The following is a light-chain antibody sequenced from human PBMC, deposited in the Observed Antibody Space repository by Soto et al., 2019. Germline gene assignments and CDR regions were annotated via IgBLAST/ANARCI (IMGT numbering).Light chain of an antibody. CDR2: GAS. CDR3: QQYGSSPPT. V-gene: IGKV3-20*01. J-gene: IGKJ3*01. CDR1: QSVSSSY. Sequence: EIVLTQSPGTLSLSPGERATFSCRASQSVSSSYLAWYQQKPGQAPRLLINGASSRATGIPDRFSGSGSGKDFTLTISRLEPEDFGVYYCQQYGSSPPTFGPGTKVDIK.